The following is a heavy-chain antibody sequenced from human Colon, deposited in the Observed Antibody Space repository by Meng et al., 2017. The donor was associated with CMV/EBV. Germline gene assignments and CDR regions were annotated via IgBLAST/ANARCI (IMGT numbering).Heavy chain of an antibody. CDR3: ARMALHWYFDL. J-gene: IGHJ2*01. D-gene: IGHD5-24*01. Sequence: QVQLQEPGPGLGKPSETLSLTFTVSGASISGRSYYWGWIRQPPGKGLEWIASIYYTGNDYHNPSLKSRVTISIDTSNNQFSLRLTSVTAADTAVYYCARMALHWYFDLWGRGTLVTVSS. V-gene: IGHV4-39*07. CDR1: GASISGRSYY. CDR2: IYYTGND.